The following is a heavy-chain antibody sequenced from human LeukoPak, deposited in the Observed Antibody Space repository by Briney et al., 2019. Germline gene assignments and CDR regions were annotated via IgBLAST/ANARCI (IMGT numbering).Heavy chain of an antibody. J-gene: IGHJ4*02. CDR3: ARRRDSGSLQHFDY. V-gene: IGHV3-11*01. CDR1: VFTFSDYY. CDR2: ISSSGTTI. D-gene: IGHD1-26*01. Sequence: GGSLRLSCAASVFTFSDYYMSWIRQAPGKGLEWVSYISSSGTTIYYVDSVKGRFTISRDNAKNSLYLKMNSLRAEDRAVYYCARRRDSGSLQHFDYWGQGTLVTVSS.